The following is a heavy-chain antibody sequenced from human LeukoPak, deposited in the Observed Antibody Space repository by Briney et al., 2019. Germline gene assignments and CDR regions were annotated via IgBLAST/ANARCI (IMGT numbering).Heavy chain of an antibody. CDR2: FSSSGSTI. CDR1: GFTFSDYY. Sequence: GGSLRLSCAASGFTFSDYYMSWMRQAPGKGLEWVLYFSSSGSTIYYADSVKGRFTISRDNAKNSLYLQMNSLRAEDTAVYYCARVSRGQQLVRGVYDYWGQGTLVTVSS. V-gene: IGHV3-11*04. CDR3: ARVSRGQQLVRGVYDY. D-gene: IGHD6-13*01. J-gene: IGHJ4*02.